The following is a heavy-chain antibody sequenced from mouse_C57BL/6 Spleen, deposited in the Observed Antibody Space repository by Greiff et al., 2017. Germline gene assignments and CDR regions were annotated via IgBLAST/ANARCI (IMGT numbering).Heavy chain of an antibody. CDR2: IDPSDSYT. V-gene: IGHV1-59*01. D-gene: IGHD1-1*01. CDR3: ARGDYYGSSSAWFAY. CDR1: GYTFTSYW. Sequence: QVHVKQPGAELVRPGTSVKLSCKASGYTFTSYWMHWVKQRPGQGLEWIGVIDPSDSYTNYNQKFKGKATLTVDTSSSTAYMQLSSLTSEDSAVYYCARGDYYGSSSAWFAYWGQGTLVTVSA. J-gene: IGHJ3*01.